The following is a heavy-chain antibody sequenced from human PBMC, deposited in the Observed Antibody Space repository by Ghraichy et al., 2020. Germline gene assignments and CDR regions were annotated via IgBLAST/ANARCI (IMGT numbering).Heavy chain of an antibody. CDR3: ARGGGYYDSSGN. CDR2: ISSSSSYI. Sequence: GESLNISCAASGFTFSSYSMNWVRQAPGKGLEWVSSISSSSSYIYYADSVKGRFTISRDNAKNSLYLQMNSLRAEDTAVYYCARGGGYYDSSGNWGQGTLVTVSS. D-gene: IGHD3-22*01. J-gene: IGHJ4*02. CDR1: GFTFSSYS. V-gene: IGHV3-21*01.